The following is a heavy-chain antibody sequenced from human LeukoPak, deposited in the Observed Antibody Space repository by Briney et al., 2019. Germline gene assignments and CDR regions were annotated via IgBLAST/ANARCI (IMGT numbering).Heavy chain of an antibody. CDR1: GGSISSGSYY. V-gene: IGHV4-61*01. D-gene: IGHD1-1*01. Sequence: SQALSLTCTVSGGSISSGSYYWSWIRQPPGKGLEWIGYIYYSGSTNYNPSLKSRVTISVDTSKNQFSLKLSSVTAADTAVYYCARDMEYAFDIWGQGTMVTVSS. CDR2: IYYSGST. J-gene: IGHJ3*02. CDR3: ARDMEYAFDI.